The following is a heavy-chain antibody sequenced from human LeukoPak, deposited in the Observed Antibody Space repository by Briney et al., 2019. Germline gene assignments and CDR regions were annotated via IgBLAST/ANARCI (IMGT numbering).Heavy chain of an antibody. V-gene: IGHV3-73*01. CDR1: GFTFSGFI. J-gene: IGHJ3*02. CDR2: VTSKTNSYAT. D-gene: IGHD3-10*01. CDR3: AAGITLVRGGTFDI. Sequence: GGSLRLSCAALGFTFSGFIIHWVRQAPGKGLEWIGRVTSKTNSYATAFAASVKGRFTVSRDDSKKTAYLQMNSLKTEDTAVYYCAAGITLVRGGTFDIWGQGTMVIVSS.